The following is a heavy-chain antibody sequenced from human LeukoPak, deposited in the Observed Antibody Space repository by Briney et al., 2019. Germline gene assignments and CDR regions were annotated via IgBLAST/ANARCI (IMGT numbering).Heavy chain of an antibody. D-gene: IGHD4-23*01. V-gene: IGHV3-21*01. CDR1: GFTFSSYS. Sequence: GSLRLSCAASGFTFSSYSMNWVRQAPGKGLEWVSSISSSSSYIYYADSVKGRFTISRDNAKNSLYLQMNSLRAEDTAVYYCARDPGTVVTRRYYYYMDVWGKGTTVTVSS. CDR2: ISSSSSYI. CDR3: ARDPGTVVTRRYYYYMDV. J-gene: IGHJ6*03.